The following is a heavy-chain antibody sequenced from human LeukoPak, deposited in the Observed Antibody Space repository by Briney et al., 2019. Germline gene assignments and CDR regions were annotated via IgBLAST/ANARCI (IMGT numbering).Heavy chain of an antibody. Sequence: GGSLRLSCAASGFTFSSCLMSWVRQAPGKGLEWVSLIYSGGNTQYADSVKGRFIIFRDSSKNTLYLQMNSLRVEDTAVYYCATRAVAAPYWGQGTLVTVSS. CDR2: IYSGGNT. CDR1: GFTFSSCL. V-gene: IGHV3-66*01. CDR3: ATRAVAAPY. J-gene: IGHJ4*02. D-gene: IGHD6-19*01.